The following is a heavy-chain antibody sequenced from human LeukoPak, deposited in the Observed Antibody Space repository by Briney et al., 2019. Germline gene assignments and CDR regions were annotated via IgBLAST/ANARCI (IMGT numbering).Heavy chain of an antibody. Sequence: SQTLSLTCTVSGGSISSGGYYWSWIRQPPGKGLEWIGYIYHSGSTYYNPSLKNRVTISVDRSKNQFSLKLSSVTAADTAVYYCARGGTVTYDYWGQGTLVTVSS. J-gene: IGHJ4*02. CDR3: ARGGTVTYDY. V-gene: IGHV4-30-2*01. CDR2: IYHSGST. CDR1: GGSISSGGYY. D-gene: IGHD4-11*01.